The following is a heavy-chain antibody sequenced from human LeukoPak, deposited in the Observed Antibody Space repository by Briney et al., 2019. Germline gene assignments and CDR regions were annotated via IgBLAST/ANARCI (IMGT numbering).Heavy chain of an antibody. CDR3: AREDSSGYYYPDYFDY. V-gene: IGHV4-39*07. CDR1: GGSISSSSYY. CDR2: IYYSGST. Sequence: PSETLSLTCTVSGGSISSSSYYWGWIRQPPGKGLEWIGNIYYSGSTYYNPSLKSRVTISVDTSKNQFSLKLSSVTAADTAVYYCAREDSSGYYYPDYFDYWGQGTLVTVSS. J-gene: IGHJ4*02. D-gene: IGHD3-22*01.